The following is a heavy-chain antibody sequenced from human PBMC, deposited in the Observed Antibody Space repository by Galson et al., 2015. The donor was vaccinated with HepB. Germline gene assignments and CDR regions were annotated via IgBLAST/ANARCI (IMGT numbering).Heavy chain of an antibody. Sequence: SLRLSCAASGFTVSSNYMNWVRQAPGKGLEWVSVIYGGGSTYYADSVRGRFSISRDNSKNTLYLQMNSLRAEDTAVYYCARGTPYFFDSSGYFPLYYLDYWGQGTLVTVPS. CDR1: GFTVSSNY. CDR3: ARGTPYFFDSSGYFPLYYLDY. D-gene: IGHD3-22*01. CDR2: IYGGGST. J-gene: IGHJ4*02. V-gene: IGHV3-66*02.